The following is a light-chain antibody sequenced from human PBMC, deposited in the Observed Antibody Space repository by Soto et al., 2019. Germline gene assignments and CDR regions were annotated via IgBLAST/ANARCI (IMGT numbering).Light chain of an antibody. Sequence: ETVITQSPATLSVSPGERVTLSCRASQTVTTNLAWYQQKSGQAPRLLIYGASTRATGIPARFSGSGSGTEFTLTISNLQSEDSALYYCQQYNNWPPSVTYKFGQGTKVDI. V-gene: IGKV3-15*01. CDR2: GAS. J-gene: IGKJ2*01. CDR1: QTVTTN. CDR3: QQYNNWPPSVTYK.